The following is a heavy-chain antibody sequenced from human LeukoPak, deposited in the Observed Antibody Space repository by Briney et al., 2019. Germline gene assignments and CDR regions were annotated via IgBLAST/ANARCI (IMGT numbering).Heavy chain of an antibody. CDR3: ARDRDIVVVPSAQYNWFDP. J-gene: IGHJ5*02. D-gene: IGHD2-2*01. CDR2: IIPILGIA. V-gene: IGHV1-69*04. CDR1: GGTFSSYT. Sequence: SVKVSFKASGGTFSSYTISWVRQAPGQGLEWMGRIIPILGIANYAQKFQGRVTITADKSTSTAYMELSSLRSEDTAVYYCARDRDIVVVPSAQYNWFDPWGQGTLVTVSS.